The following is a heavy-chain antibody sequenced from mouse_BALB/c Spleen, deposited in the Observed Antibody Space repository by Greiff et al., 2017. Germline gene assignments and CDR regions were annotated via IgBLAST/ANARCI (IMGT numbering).Heavy chain of an antibody. CDR1: GFNIKDYY. CDR3: ARSLRYYAIDY. J-gene: IGHJ4*01. CDR2: IDPENGNT. V-gene: IGHV14-1*02. Sequence: EVQLQQSGAELVRPGALVKLSCKASGFNIKDYYMHWVKQRPEQGLEWIGWIDPENGNTIYDPKFQGKASITADTSSNTAYLQLSSLTSEDTAVYYCARSLRYYAIDYWGQGTSVTVSS.